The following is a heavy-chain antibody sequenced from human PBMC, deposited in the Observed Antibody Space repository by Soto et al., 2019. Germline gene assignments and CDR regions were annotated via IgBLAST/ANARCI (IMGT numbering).Heavy chain of an antibody. D-gene: IGHD1-26*01. CDR3: ARDSPQSGSFDY. V-gene: IGHV1-69*10. Sequence: ASVKVSCKASGGTFSSYAISWVRQAPGQGLEWMGGIIPILGIANYAQKFQGRVTITADKSTSTAYMELSSLRSEDTAVYYCARDSPQSGSFDYWGQGTLVTVSS. CDR2: IIPILGIA. CDR1: GGTFSSYA. J-gene: IGHJ4*02.